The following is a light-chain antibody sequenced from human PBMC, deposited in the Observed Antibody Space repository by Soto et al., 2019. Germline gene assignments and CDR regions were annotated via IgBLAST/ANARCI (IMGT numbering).Light chain of an antibody. CDR2: GAS. Sequence: EIVLTQSAGTLSLSPGDRATLSSRASQSVSSSYLAWYQQKPGQAPRLLIYGASSRATGIPDRFSGSGSGTDFTLTISRLEPEDFAVYYCQQYGSSPPWTFGQGTKVEIK. V-gene: IGKV3-20*01. CDR1: QSVSSSY. CDR3: QQYGSSPPWT. J-gene: IGKJ1*01.